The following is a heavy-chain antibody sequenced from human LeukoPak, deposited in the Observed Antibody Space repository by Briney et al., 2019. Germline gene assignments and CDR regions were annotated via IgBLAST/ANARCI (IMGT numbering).Heavy chain of an antibody. CDR3: ARGRMDSSSWLFDY. CDR2: INPNSGGT. D-gene: IGHD6-13*01. Sequence: ASVKVSCKASGYTFTGYYMHWVRQAPGPGLEWMGWINPNSGGTNYAQKFQGWVTMTRDTSISTAYMELSRLRSDDTAVYYCARGRMDSSSWLFDYWGQGTLVTVSS. V-gene: IGHV1-2*04. J-gene: IGHJ4*02. CDR1: GYTFTGYY.